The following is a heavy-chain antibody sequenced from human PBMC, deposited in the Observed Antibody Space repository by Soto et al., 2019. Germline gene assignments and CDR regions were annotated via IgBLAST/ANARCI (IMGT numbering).Heavy chain of an antibody. CDR1: GYTFTVYY. CDR2: INPNSGGT. D-gene: IGHD6-25*01. CDR3: ARSPAAVAYYYYGMDV. J-gene: IGHJ6*02. Sequence: SVKVSCKASGYTFTVYYMHWVRQAPGQGLEWMGWINPNSGGTNYAQKFQGRVTMTRDTSISTAYMELSRLRSDDTAVYYCARSPAAVAYYYYGMDVWGQGTTVTVSS. V-gene: IGHV1-2*02.